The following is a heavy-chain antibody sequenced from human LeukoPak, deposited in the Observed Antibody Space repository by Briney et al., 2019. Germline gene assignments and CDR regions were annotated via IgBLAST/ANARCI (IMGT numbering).Heavy chain of an antibody. CDR2: IYYSGNT. CDR1: GGSISSSSYY. CDR3: ARESYYDSSGYSHDAFDI. J-gene: IGHJ3*02. V-gene: IGHV4-39*07. D-gene: IGHD3-22*01. Sequence: SETLSLTCTVSGGSISSSSYYWAWIRQPPGKGLEWIGSIYYSGNTYYKSSLKSRVTIAVDTSKNQFSLELNSVTAADTAVYYCARESYYDSSGYSHDAFDIWGQGTMVTVSS.